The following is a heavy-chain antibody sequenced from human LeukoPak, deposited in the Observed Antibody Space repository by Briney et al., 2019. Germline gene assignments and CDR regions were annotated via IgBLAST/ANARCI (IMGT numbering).Heavy chain of an antibody. V-gene: IGHV3-20*01. J-gene: IGHJ4*02. CDR2: INWKGGST. Sequence: GGSLRLSCAASGFSFDDYGMSWVRQVPGKGLEWVSGINWKGGSTVYADSVKGRFTISRDSAKNSLYLEMNSLRAEDTALYHCARRPYSSSSHYFDYWGQGTLVTVSS. CDR1: GFSFDDYG. D-gene: IGHD6-6*01. CDR3: ARRPYSSSSHYFDY.